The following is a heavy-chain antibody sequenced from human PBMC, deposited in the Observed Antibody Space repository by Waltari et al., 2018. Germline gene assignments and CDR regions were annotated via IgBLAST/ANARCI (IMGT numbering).Heavy chain of an antibody. J-gene: IGHJ3*02. D-gene: IGHD5-12*01. CDR2: ISSSSSTI. CDR1: GFTFSSYW. V-gene: IGHV3-48*04. Sequence: EVQLVESGGGLVQPGGSLRLSCAASGFTFSSYWMSWVRQAPGKGLEWVSYISSSSSTIYYADSVKGRFTISRDNAKNSLYLQMNSLRAEDTAVYYCARKGGYSGYEDAFDIWGQGTMVTVSS. CDR3: ARKGGYSGYEDAFDI.